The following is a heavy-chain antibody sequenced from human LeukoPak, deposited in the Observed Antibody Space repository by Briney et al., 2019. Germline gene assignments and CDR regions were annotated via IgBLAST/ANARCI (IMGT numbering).Heavy chain of an antibody. J-gene: IGHJ3*02. V-gene: IGHV3-23*01. D-gene: IGHD3-22*01. CDR1: GFTFSSYA. CDR3: AKTGRITMIVVVKDAFDI. Sequence: GGSLRLSCAASGFTFSSYAMSWVRQAPGKGLEWVSAISGSGGSTYYADSVKGRFTISRDNSKNTLYLQMNSLRAEDTAVYYCAKTGRITMIVVVKDAFDIWGQGTMVTVSS. CDR2: ISGSGGST.